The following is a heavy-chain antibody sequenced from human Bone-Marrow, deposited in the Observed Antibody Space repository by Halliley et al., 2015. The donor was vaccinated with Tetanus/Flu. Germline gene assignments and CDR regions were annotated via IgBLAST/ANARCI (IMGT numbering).Heavy chain of an antibody. CDR3: ASRVDYGDSDRDS. CDR1: GYGFNTYW. CDR2: IDPSDSYT. Sequence: VQLVQSGAEVKKPGQSLRISCKASGYGFNTYWISWVRQMPGKGLEWMGRIDPSDSYTNYSPSFQGHVTISADKSTGTAYLQWSSLKASAPAMYYCASRVDYGDSDRDSWGQGTLVTVSS. J-gene: IGHJ4*02. V-gene: IGHV5-10-1*01. D-gene: IGHD4-17*01.